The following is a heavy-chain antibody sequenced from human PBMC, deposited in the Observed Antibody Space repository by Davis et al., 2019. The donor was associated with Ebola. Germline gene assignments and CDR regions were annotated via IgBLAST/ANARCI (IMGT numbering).Heavy chain of an antibody. V-gene: IGHV5-51*01. CDR3: AKGRGPYRRGDAFDI. J-gene: IGHJ3*02. D-gene: IGHD1-26*01. Sequence: PGGSLRLSCKGSGYSFTSYWISWVRQMPGKGLEWMGIIFPGDSDIRYSPSFQGQVTIPADKSISTVYLQWSSLKASDTAMYFCAKGRGPYRRGDAFDIWGRGTMVTVSS. CDR1: GYSFTSYW. CDR2: IFPGDSDI.